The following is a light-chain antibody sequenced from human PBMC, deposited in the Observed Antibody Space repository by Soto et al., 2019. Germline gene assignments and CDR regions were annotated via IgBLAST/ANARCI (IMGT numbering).Light chain of an antibody. CDR2: DAS. CDR3: QQCKSYYT. CDR1: QSIDKW. V-gene: IGKV1-5*01. Sequence: DIQMTQSPSTLSASVGDRVTITCRASQSIDKWLAWYQRKPGKAPKLLIYDASTLQTGVPSRFSGSGFGTEFTLIISSLQPDDFATYYCQQCKSYYTFGQGTKLEI. J-gene: IGKJ2*01.